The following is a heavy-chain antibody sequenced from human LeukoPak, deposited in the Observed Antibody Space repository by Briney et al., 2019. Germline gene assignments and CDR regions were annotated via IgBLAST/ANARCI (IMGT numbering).Heavy chain of an antibody. CDR2: IYYSGST. D-gene: IGHD3-22*01. CDR3: TRPYYYDSSGYYGSFDI. V-gene: IGHV4-59*08. Sequence: SETLSLTCTVSGGSISSYYWSWIRQPPGKGLEWIGYIYYSGSTYYKSSLKSRVTISVDASKNQFSLKLSSVTAADTAVYYCTRPYYYDSSGYYGSFDIWGQGTMVTVSS. CDR1: GGSISSYY. J-gene: IGHJ3*02.